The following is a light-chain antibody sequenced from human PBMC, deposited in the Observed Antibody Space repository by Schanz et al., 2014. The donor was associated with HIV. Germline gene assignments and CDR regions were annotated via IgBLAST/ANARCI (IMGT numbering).Light chain of an antibody. CDR3: SSSAGNNKLL. Sequence: QSALTQPASVSGSPGQSITISCTGTSSDVGGYNYVSWYQQHPGKAPKLMIYDVSNRPSGIPNRFSGSKSGNTASLTVSGLQADDEADYYCSSSAGNNKLLFGGGTKLTVL. CDR1: SSDVGGYNY. V-gene: IGLV2-8*01. CDR2: DVS. J-gene: IGLJ2*01.